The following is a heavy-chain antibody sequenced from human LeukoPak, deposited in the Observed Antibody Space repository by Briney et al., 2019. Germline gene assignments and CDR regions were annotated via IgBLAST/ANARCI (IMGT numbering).Heavy chain of an antibody. Sequence: SETLSLTCTVSGGSISSYYWSWIRQPPGKGLEWIGYIYYSGSTNYSPSLKSRVTISVDTSKNQFSLKLSSVTAADTAVYYCARDRGFGELSLFDPWGQGTLVTVSS. V-gene: IGHV4-59*01. D-gene: IGHD3-10*01. CDR3: ARDRGFGELSLFDP. J-gene: IGHJ5*02. CDR1: GGSISSYY. CDR2: IYYSGST.